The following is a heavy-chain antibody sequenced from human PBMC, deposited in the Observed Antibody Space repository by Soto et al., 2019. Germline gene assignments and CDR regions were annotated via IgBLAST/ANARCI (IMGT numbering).Heavy chain of an antibody. CDR2: MSYDGTTK. CDR1: GFIFSNYV. J-gene: IGHJ4*02. V-gene: IGHV3-30-3*01. D-gene: IGHD2-8*02. CDR3: AREVLLSRNFDY. Sequence: QVQLVESGGGVGQPGRSLRLSCAASGFIFSNYVMYWVRQAPGKGLEWVAFMSYDGTTKYYADSVKGRFTISRDNSKNTLYLQMNNLRREDTGVYYCAREVLLSRNFDYWGQGTLVTVAS.